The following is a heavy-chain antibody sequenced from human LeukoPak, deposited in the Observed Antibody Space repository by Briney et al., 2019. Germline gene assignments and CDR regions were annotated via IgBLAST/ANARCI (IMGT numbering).Heavy chain of an antibody. V-gene: IGHV3-7*01. CDR3: ARLDCSSTSCYIYYYYMDV. CDR2: IKQDGSEK. Sequence: GSLRLSCAASGFTFSSYWMSWVRQAPGKGLEWVANIKQDGSEKYYVDSVKGRFTISRDNAKNSLYLQMNSLRAEDTAVYYCARLDCSSTSCYIYYYYMDVWGKGTTVTVSS. J-gene: IGHJ6*03. D-gene: IGHD2-2*01. CDR1: GFTFSSYW.